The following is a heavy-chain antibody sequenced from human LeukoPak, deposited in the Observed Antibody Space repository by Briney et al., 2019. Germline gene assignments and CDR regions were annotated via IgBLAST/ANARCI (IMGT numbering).Heavy chain of an antibody. CDR1: GFTFSSYA. J-gene: IGHJ4*02. CDR2: ISYDGSNK. D-gene: IGHD2-2*01. V-gene: IGHV3-30*04. Sequence: PGGSLRLSCAASGFTFSSYAMHWVRQAPGKGLEWVAVISYDGSNKYYADSVKGRFTISRDNSKNTLYLQMNSLRAEDTAVYYCARDGCSSTSCSQGVIDYWGQGTLVTVSS. CDR3: ARDGCSSTSCSQGVIDY.